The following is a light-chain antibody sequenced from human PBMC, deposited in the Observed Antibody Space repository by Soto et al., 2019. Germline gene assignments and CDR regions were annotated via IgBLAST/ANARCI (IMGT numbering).Light chain of an antibody. CDR1: SSDVGAYNY. V-gene: IGLV2-14*03. Sequence: QSVLTQPASVSGSPGESITISCTGTSSDVGAYNYVSWYQQHPGEAPKLMIYDVSNRPSGVSNRFSGSKSGNTASLTISGLQAEDEADYYCSSYTSTNSLFGGGTKLTVL. CDR3: SSYTSTNSL. J-gene: IGLJ2*01. CDR2: DVS.